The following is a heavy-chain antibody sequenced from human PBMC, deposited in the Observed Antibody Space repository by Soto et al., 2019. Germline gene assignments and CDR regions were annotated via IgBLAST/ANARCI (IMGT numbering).Heavy chain of an antibody. CDR2: IYSRGST. V-gene: IGHV4-31*03. Sequence: QVQLQESGPGLVKPSQTLSLTCTVSGGSISSGGYYWSWIRQHPGKGLEWIGHIYSRGSTYYHPSLRSRVTRSDSTNKNQSSLKLSCVTDADTAVYYCARIEEYRDDEVADIEYLHHWGQGTLVAVSS. CDR3: ARIEEYRDDEVADIEYLHH. D-gene: IGHD3-10*01. CDR1: GGSISSGGYY. J-gene: IGHJ1*01.